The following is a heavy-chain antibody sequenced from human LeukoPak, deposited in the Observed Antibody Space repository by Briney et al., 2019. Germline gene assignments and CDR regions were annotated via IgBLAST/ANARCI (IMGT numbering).Heavy chain of an antibody. J-gene: IGHJ4*02. D-gene: IGHD1-14*01. V-gene: IGHV1-3*02. Sequence: ASVKVSCKASGYTFTSYAMHSVRQAPGQRLEWMGWSNAGNGNTKYSQEFQGRVTITRDTSASTAYMERSSLRSEDMAVSYCARRGPGGYFHSWGQGNLVTVSS. CDR3: ARRGPGGYFHS. CDR2: SNAGNGNT. CDR1: GYTFTSYA.